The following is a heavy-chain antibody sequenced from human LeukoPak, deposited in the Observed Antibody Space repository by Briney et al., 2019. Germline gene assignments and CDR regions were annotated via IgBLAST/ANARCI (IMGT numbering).Heavy chain of an antibody. Sequence: PSETLSLTCTVSGGSMSSGDYYWSWIRQPPGKGLEWIGYIYYSGSTYYNPSLKSRVTISVDTSKNQFSLKVSSVTAADTAVYYCARGPIAAAGTKRNNWFDPWGQGTLVTVSS. V-gene: IGHV4-30-4*01. CDR1: GGSMSSGDYY. D-gene: IGHD6-13*01. CDR3: ARGPIAAAGTKRNNWFDP. CDR2: IYYSGST. J-gene: IGHJ5*02.